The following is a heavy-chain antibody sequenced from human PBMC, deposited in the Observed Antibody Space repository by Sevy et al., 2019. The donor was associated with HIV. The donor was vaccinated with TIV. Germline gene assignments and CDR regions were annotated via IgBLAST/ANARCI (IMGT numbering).Heavy chain of an antibody. CDR2: LSFGCGEI. D-gene: IGHD2-8*01. CDR3: AREGCTKPHDY. V-gene: IGHV3-23*01. J-gene: IGHJ4*02. CDR1: GFTFSKYS. Sequence: GGSLRLSCAASGFTFSKYSMSWVRQPPGKGLEWVSTLSFGCGEINYADSVKGRFTIYRDNSKSSVYLQMNNLGSEDTAVYYCAREGCTKPHDYWGQGTLVTVSS.